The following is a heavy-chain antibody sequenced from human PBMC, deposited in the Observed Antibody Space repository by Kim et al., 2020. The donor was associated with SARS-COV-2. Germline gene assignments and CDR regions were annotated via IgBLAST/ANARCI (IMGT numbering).Heavy chain of an antibody. CDR1: GGTISSGCYY. V-gene: IGHV4-31*03. D-gene: IGHD3-3*01. J-gene: IGHJ4*02. Sequence: SETLSLTCTVSGGTISSGCYYWSWIRQHPGKGLEWIGYIYYSGSTYYNPSLKSRVTISVDTSKNQFFLKLSSVTAAGTAVYYCARAASTIFGVVNHFDYGGRGTLVTVSS. CDR2: IYYSGST. CDR3: ARAASTIFGVVNHFDY.